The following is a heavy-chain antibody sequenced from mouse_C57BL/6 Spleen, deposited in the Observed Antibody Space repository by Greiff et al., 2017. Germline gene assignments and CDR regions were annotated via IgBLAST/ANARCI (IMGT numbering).Heavy chain of an antibody. CDR2: IYPRSGNT. V-gene: IGHV1-81*01. J-gene: IGHJ4*01. D-gene: IGHD3-2*02. CDR1: GYTFTSYG. Sequence: QVQLQQSGAELARPGASVKLSCKASGYTFTSYGISWVKQRTGQGLEWIGEIYPRSGNTYYNEKFQGKATLTADKSSSTAYMELRSLTSEDSAVYFCARGGDSSGYPYAMDYWGQGTSVTVSS. CDR3: ARGGDSSGYPYAMDY.